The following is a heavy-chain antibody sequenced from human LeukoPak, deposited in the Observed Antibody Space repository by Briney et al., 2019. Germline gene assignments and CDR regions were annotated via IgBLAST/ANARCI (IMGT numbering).Heavy chain of an antibody. V-gene: IGHV4-39*02. CDR1: GGSITSSSAY. J-gene: IGHJ4*02. Sequence: SETLSLTCTVSGGSITSSSAYWGWVRQPPGKGPEWIGSIYYSGLTYDNPSLKSRVSISLAPAQNHSSPQVTSVTAADTAVYYCASGTFDDYGDYDRGDYFDHWGQGTLATVSS. D-gene: IGHD4-17*01. CDR2: IYYSGLT. CDR3: ASGTFDDYGDYDRGDYFDH.